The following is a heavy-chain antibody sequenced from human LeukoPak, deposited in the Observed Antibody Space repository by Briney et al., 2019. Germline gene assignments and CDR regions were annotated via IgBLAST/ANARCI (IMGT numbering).Heavy chain of an antibody. CDR1: GFIFSSYA. D-gene: IGHD1-26*01. J-gene: IGHJ6*03. CDR3: ARDTRGSYNYYYYMDV. Sequence: GGSLRLSCAASGFIFSSYAMHWVRQAPGKGLEWVAVISYDGSDKYCAESVKGRFTFSRGNSNNTLYLQMNSLRAEDTAVYYCARDTRGSYNYYYYMDVWGKGTTVTVSS. V-gene: IGHV3-30*04. CDR2: ISYDGSDK.